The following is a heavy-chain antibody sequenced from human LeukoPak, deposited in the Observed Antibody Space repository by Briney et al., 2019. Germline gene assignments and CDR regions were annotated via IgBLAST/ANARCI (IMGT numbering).Heavy chain of an antibody. CDR1: GYTFTSYS. J-gene: IGHJ4*02. V-gene: IGHV1-18*01. CDR2: VRGYNGDT. Sequence: ASVKVSCKASGYTFTSYSISWVRQAPGQGLEWLGWVRGYNGDTNYAQKIQGRVSITTDTSTTTAYMELRSLTSDDTAVYYCARDGSRKDSTLFDHWGQGTLVIVSS. CDR3: ARDGSRKDSTLFDH. D-gene: IGHD6-13*01.